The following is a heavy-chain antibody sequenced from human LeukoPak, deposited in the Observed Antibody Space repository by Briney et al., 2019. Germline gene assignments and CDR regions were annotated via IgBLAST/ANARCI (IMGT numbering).Heavy chain of an antibody. J-gene: IGHJ4*02. D-gene: IGHD3-10*01. Sequence: GESLRISCKASGYTFTHHWIGWVRPMSGSGLEWMGIIYPRDSDTIYSPSIQGHVTISADTSINTAYLEWSSLEASDTAIYYCARHSDVIGAIWGQGTLVTVSS. V-gene: IGHV5-51*01. CDR3: ARHSDVIGAI. CDR1: GYTFTHHW. CDR2: IYPRDSDT.